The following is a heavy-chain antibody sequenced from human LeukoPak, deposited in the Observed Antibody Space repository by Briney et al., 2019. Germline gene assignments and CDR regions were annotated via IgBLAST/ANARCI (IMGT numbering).Heavy chain of an antibody. CDR2: ISYDGSNK. D-gene: IGHD1-26*01. Sequence: GRSLRLSCAASGFTFSSYAMHWVRQAPGKGLEWVAVISYDGSNKYYADSVKGRFTISRDNSKNTLYLQMNSLRAEDTAVYYCARDGQWEPDAVDIWGQGTMVTVSS. J-gene: IGHJ3*02. CDR1: GFTFSSYA. CDR3: ARDGQWEPDAVDI. V-gene: IGHV3-30-3*01.